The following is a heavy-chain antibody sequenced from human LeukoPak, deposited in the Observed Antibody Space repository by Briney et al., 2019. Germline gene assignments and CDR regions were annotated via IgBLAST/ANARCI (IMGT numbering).Heavy chain of an antibody. CDR3: ARVNNWNYAIDL. J-gene: IGHJ3*01. D-gene: IGHD1-7*01. CDR1: GFTFSSYE. CDR2: ISDTGSTI. V-gene: IGHV3-48*03. Sequence: GGSQRLSCAASGFTFSSYELNWVRQAPGKGLEWVSYISDTGSTIYYADSVEGRFTISRDNAKNSLYLQMNSLRAEDTAVYYCARVNNWNYAIDLWGQGTMVTVSS.